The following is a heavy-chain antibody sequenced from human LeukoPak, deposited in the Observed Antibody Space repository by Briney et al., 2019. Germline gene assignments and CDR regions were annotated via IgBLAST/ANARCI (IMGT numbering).Heavy chain of an antibody. CDR3: ARLPRIFYYDSSGSDY. CDR1: GGTFSSYA. CDR2: IIPIFGTA. Sequence: SVKVSCRASGGTFSSYAISWVRQAPGQGLEWMGRIIPIFGTANYAQKFQGRVTITTDESTSTAYMELSSLRSEDTAVYYCARLPRIFYYDSSGSDYWGQGTLVTVSS. V-gene: IGHV1-69*05. J-gene: IGHJ4*02. D-gene: IGHD3-22*01.